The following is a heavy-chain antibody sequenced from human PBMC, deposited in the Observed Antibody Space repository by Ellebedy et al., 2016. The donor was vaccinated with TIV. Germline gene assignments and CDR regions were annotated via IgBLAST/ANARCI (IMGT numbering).Heavy chain of an antibody. D-gene: IGHD6-6*01. CDR1: GFTFSDYW. J-gene: IGHJ3*02. V-gene: IGHV3-7*01. CDR3: ARDFIRSIAARRGFDI. CDR2: IKEDGNER. Sequence: GESLKISXAASGFTFSDYWMSWVRQAPGMGLEWVANIKEDGNERYYVDSVKGRFTISRDNAKNSLYLQMNSLRAEDTAVYYCARDFIRSIAARRGFDIWGQGTMVTVSS.